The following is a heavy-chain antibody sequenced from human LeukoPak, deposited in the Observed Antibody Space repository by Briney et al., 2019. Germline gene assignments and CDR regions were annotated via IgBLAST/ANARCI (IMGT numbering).Heavy chain of an antibody. Sequence: PGGSLRLSCAASGFTFSGYAMSWVRQAPGKGLEWVSTISDNGGRTYCADSVKGRFTISRDNSKNTLFLQMNSLRAEDSAVYYCATDREGDPSAYYLVGGQGTLITVSS. D-gene: IGHD3-22*01. CDR3: ATDREGDPSAYYLV. CDR2: ISDNGGRT. J-gene: IGHJ4*02. V-gene: IGHV3-23*01. CDR1: GFTFSGYA.